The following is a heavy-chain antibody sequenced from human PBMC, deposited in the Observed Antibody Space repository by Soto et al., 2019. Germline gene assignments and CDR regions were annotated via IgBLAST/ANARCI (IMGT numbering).Heavy chain of an antibody. CDR3: GAYDSSGYT. CDR1: GASISSHF. D-gene: IGHD3-22*01. Sequence: SETLSLTCTVSGASISSHFWNWIRQPPGEGLEYIGYIYYSGTTYYNPSLRGRVTMSVDTSKNQFSLKLSSVTAADTAVYYCGAYDSSGYTWGPGTLVTVSS. CDR2: IYYSGTT. V-gene: IGHV4-59*08. J-gene: IGHJ5*02.